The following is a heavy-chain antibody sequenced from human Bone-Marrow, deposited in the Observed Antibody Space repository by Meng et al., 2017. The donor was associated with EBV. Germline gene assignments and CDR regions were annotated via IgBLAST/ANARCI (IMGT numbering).Heavy chain of an antibody. Sequence: QGQLQHWGAVRLKPSETLSHTCAVYGGSFRGYYWSWIRQPPGKGLEWIGEINHSGSTNYNPSLKSRVTISVDTSKNQFSLKLSSVTAADTAVYYCARGPLEWEPRGEDYWGQGTLVTVSS. D-gene: IGHD1-26*01. CDR2: INHSGST. V-gene: IGHV4-34*01. CDR1: GGSFRGYY. CDR3: ARGPLEWEPRGEDY. J-gene: IGHJ4*02.